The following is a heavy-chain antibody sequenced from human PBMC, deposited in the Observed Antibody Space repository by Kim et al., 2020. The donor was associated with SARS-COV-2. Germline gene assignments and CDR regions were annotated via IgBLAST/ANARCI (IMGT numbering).Heavy chain of an antibody. J-gene: IGHJ4*02. CDR3: ARWAMDSSGYNTSARFLYYFDY. CDR1: GYSFTSYW. CDR2: IYPGDSDT. D-gene: IGHD3-22*01. Sequence: GEALKISCKGSGYSFTSYWIGWVRQMPGKGLEWMGIIYPGDSDTRYSPSFQGQVTISADKSISTAYLQWSSLKASDTAMYYCARWAMDSSGYNTSARFLYYFDYWGQGTLVTVSS. V-gene: IGHV5-51*01.